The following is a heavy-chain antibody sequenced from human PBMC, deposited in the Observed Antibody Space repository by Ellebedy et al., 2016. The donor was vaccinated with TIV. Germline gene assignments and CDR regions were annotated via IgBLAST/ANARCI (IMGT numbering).Heavy chain of an antibody. Sequence: PGGSLRLSCAASGFFFSNSNMNWVRQAPGKGPEWLSCITGSSSDIWYADSVKGRFTVSRDNAKNSLFLQMNDLRVEDTAVYYCARWYTSGLVRGDNWGQGTMVTVSS. D-gene: IGHD6-19*01. CDR3: ARWYTSGLVRGDN. V-gene: IGHV3-21*01. CDR1: GFFFSNSN. J-gene: IGHJ3*02. CDR2: ITGSSSDI.